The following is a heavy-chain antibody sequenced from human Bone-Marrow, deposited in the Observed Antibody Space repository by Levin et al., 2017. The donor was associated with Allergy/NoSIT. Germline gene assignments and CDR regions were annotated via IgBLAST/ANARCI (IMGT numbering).Heavy chain of an antibody. Sequence: GESLKISCAASGFTFSNAWMSWVRQAPGKGLEWVGRIKSKTDGGTTDYAAPVKGRFTISRDDSKNTLYLQMNSLKTEDTAVYYCTTGSTIRYFDWLLWWGQGTLVTVSS. CDR2: IKSKTDGGTT. V-gene: IGHV3-15*01. CDR3: TTGSTIRYFDWLLW. J-gene: IGHJ4*02. CDR1: GFTFSNAW. D-gene: IGHD3-9*01.